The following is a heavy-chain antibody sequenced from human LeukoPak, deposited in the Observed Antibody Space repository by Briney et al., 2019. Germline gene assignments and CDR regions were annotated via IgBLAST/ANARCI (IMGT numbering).Heavy chain of an antibody. CDR1: GGSISSSSYY. D-gene: IGHD2-2*01. V-gene: IGHV4-39*01. Sequence: SETLSLTCTVSGGSISSSSYYWGWIRQPPGKGLEWIGSIYYSGSTYYNPSLKSRVTISVDTSKNQFSLKLSSVTAADTAVYYCARHGGYCSSTSCSPALVDVWGKGTTVTVSS. CDR2: IYYSGST. J-gene: IGHJ6*04. CDR3: ARHGGYCSSTSCSPALVDV.